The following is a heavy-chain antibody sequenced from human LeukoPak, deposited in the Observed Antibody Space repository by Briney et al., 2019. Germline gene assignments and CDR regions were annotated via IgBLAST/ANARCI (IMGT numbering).Heavy chain of an antibody. CDR3: VRVGYSYGYGDWNHFDY. J-gene: IGHJ4*02. CDR1: GFPFSNYA. CDR2: MIYSGGST. Sequence: GSLRLSFAASGFPFSNYAMNWVRQAPGKGLEWVSTMIYSGGSTYYADSVKGRFTISRDNSKNTLYLQMNSLRAEDTAVYFCVRVGYSYGYGDWNHFDYWGQGTLVSVSS. D-gene: IGHD5-18*01. V-gene: IGHV3-23*01.